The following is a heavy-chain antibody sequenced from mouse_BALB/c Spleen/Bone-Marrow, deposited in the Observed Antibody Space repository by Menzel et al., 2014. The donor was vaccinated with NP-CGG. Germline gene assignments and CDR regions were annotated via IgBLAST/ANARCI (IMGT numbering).Heavy chain of an antibody. J-gene: IGHJ4*01. CDR3: SRGRRDALDY. CDR2: INPSNGGT. Sequence: QVHVKQSGAELVKPGASVKLSCKASGYTFTSYYMYWVKQRPGQGLEWFGEINPSNGGTNFNGKFKNKATLTVDKSSRTAYMLLSSLSSEDSAVYYCSRGRRDALDYWGQGTSVTVSS. CDR1: GYTFTSYY. V-gene: IGHV1S81*02.